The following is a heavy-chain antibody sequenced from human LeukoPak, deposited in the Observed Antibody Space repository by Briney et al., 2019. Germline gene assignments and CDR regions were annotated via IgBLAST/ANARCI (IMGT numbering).Heavy chain of an antibody. CDR2: ISSSGSTI. V-gene: IGHV3-48*03. CDR3: ARDVSSSWYFNYGMDV. Sequence: GGSLRLSCAASGFTFSSYAMNWVRQAPGKGLEWVSYISSSGSTIYYADSVKGRFTISRDNAKNSLYLQMNSLRAEDTAVYYCARDVSSSWYFNYGMDVWGQGTTVTVSS. J-gene: IGHJ6*02. CDR1: GFTFSSYA. D-gene: IGHD6-13*01.